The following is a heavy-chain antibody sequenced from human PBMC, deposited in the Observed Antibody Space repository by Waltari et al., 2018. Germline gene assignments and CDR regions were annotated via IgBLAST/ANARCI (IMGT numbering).Heavy chain of an antibody. V-gene: IGHV4-59*01. CDR1: GDSISSYH. J-gene: IGHJ6*02. CDR3: ARFLAGYYVWTSFYYGLDV. Sequence: QVHLQESGPGLVEPSETLSLTCTVSGDSISSYHWIWIRQAPEKGLEWIGDIFDSGSTNYNPSLKSRVTISVDTSKNQVSLKLRSVTAADTAVYYCARFLAGYYVWTSFYYGLDVWGQGTTVTVSS. CDR2: IFDSGST. D-gene: IGHD3-16*01.